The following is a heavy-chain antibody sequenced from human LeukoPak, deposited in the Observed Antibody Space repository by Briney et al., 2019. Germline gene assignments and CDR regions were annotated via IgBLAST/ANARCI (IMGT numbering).Heavy chain of an antibody. V-gene: IGHV3-7*01. J-gene: IGHJ4*02. CDR3: ARGSEYDVLTGYFPFDS. Sequence: GGSLRLSCAASGFTFTNYWMSWVRQAPGKGLELVANIKQDRSEKYYVDSVKGRFTISRDNAKNSLYLQMNSLRAEDTAVYYCARGSEYDVLTGYFPFDSWGQGTLVTVSS. CDR2: IKQDRSEK. D-gene: IGHD3-9*01. CDR1: GFTFTNYW.